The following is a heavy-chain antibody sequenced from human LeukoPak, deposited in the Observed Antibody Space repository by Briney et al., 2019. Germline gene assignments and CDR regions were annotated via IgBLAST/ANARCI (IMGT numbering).Heavy chain of an antibody. D-gene: IGHD3-10*01. CDR2: IKEDGSAK. CDR3: ARLSYDSGTHYTCYEY. CDR1: GFTVSSNY. V-gene: IGHV3-7*01. Sequence: LPGGSLRLSCAASGFTVSSNYMSWVRQAPGKGLEWVANIKEDGSAKYYVDSVKGRFTISRDNAKNSVYLQMNSLRADDTAVYYCARLSYDSGTHYTCYEYWGQGTLVTVSS. J-gene: IGHJ4*02.